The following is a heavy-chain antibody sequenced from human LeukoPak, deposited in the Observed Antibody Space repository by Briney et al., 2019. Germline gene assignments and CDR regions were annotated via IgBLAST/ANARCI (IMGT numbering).Heavy chain of an antibody. V-gene: IGHV3-23*01. J-gene: IGHJ4*02. CDR1: GFTFSRHG. CDR3: AKEAYSGSSFDF. Sequence: GGTLRLSCAASGFTFSRHGMNWVRQAPGKRLEWVSGISPSGDILYYADSVKGQFTISRDNFKNTVYLQMNRLRADDMAIYYCAKEAYSGSSFDFWGQGTLVTVSS. D-gene: IGHD6-6*01. CDR2: ISPSGDIL.